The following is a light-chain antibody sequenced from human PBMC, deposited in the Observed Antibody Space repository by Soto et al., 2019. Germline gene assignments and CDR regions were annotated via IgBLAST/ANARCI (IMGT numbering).Light chain of an antibody. V-gene: IGLV2-8*01. CDR1: SSDVGGYDR. Sequence: QSALTQPPSASGSPGQAVTISCTGTSSDVGGYDRVSWFQQNPGKAPKLIIYGVTNRISGVPYRFSGSKSGHTASLPVSGHQDEDEADYFCASYGGRDDMIFGGGTKVTGL. J-gene: IGLJ2*01. CDR3: ASYGGRDDMI. CDR2: GVT.